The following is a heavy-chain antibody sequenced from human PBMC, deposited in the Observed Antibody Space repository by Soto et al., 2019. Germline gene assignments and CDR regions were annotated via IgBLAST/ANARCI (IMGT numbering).Heavy chain of an antibody. J-gene: IGHJ3*02. V-gene: IGHV1-18*01. CDR2: ISAYNGNT. CDR1: GYTFTSYG. D-gene: IGHD3-3*01. Sequence: GASVKVSCKASGYTFTSYGISWVRQAPGQGLEWMGWISAYNGNTNYAQKLQGRVTMTTDTSTSTAYMELRSLRSDDTAVYYCARDIGEAGYDFWSGPRDAFGIWGQGTMVTVSS. CDR3: ARDIGEAGYDFWSGPRDAFGI.